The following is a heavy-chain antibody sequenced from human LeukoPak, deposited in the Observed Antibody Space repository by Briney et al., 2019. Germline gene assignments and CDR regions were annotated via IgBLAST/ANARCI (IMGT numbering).Heavy chain of an antibody. D-gene: IGHD6-19*01. J-gene: IGHJ4*02. V-gene: IGHV3-11*04. Sequence: PGGSLRLSCAASGFTFSDYYLSWIRQAPGEGLEWVSSISSSGSTIYYADSVKGRFTISRDNVKNLLYLQMNSRRAEDTAVYYCARVQRGIAVALDYWGQGTLATVSS. CDR2: ISSSGSTI. CDR1: GFTFSDYY. CDR3: ARVQRGIAVALDY.